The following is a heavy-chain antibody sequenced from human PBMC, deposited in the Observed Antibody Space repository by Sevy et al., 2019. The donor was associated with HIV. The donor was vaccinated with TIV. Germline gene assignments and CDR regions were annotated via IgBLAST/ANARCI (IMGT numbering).Heavy chain of an antibody. V-gene: IGHV4-38-2*02. Sequence: SETLSLTCTVSGYSISSGYYWGWIRQPPGKGLEWIGSNYHSGSTYYNPSLKSRVTISVDTSKNQFSLKLSSVTAADTAVYYCARDTYYYDSSGYYLTIYYYYGMDVWGQGTTVTVSS. CDR1: GYSISSGYY. J-gene: IGHJ6*02. CDR3: ARDTYYYDSSGYYLTIYYYYGMDV. CDR2: NYHSGST. D-gene: IGHD3-22*01.